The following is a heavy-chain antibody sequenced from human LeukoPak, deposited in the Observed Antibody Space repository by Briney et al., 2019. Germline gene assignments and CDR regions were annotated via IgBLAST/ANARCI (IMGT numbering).Heavy chain of an antibody. CDR3: AREGYYYGSGSYLGDAFDI. D-gene: IGHD3-10*01. J-gene: IGHJ3*02. CDR1: GFTVSSKY. CDR2: IYSGGST. Sequence: PGGSLRLSCAASGFTVSSKYMSWVRQAPGKGLEWVSVIYSGGSTYYADSVKGRFTISRDNSKNTLYLQMNSLRAEDTAVYYCAREGYYYGSGSYLGDAFDIWGQGTMVTVSS. V-gene: IGHV3-53*01.